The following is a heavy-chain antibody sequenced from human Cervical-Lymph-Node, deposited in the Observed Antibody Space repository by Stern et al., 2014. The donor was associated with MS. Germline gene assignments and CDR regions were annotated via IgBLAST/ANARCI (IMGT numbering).Heavy chain of an antibody. V-gene: IGHV3-9*01. J-gene: IGHJ4*01. CDR2: INWHSGNT. Sequence: EVQLEESGGGLVQPGRSLRLSCAASGFTFDDYAMHWVRQVAGKGLEWVSGINWHSGNTAYADSVKGRFSISRDNAKNSLYLQMNSLRAEDTALYYCAKGSPDSSGGDYFDSWGQGAQVTVSS. CDR1: GFTFDDYA. D-gene: IGHD3-22*01. CDR3: AKGSPDSSGGDYFDS.